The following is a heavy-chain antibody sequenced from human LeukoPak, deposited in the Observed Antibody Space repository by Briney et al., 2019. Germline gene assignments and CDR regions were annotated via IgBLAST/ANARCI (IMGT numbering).Heavy chain of an antibody. Sequence: GGSLRLSCAASGFIFSNYWMHWLRQVPGKGLVWVSRINGDGSSTTYADSVKGRFTISRDNAKHSLYLQMNSLRAEDTAVYYCASTGYYESSGYYYDYWGQGTLVTVSS. CDR3: ASTGYYESSGYYYDY. J-gene: IGHJ4*02. CDR2: INGDGSST. D-gene: IGHD3-22*01. CDR1: GFIFSNYW. V-gene: IGHV3-74*01.